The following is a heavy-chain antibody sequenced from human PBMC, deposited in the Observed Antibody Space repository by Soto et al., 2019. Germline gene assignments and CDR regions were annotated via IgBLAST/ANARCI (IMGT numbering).Heavy chain of an antibody. CDR1: DGTSVGRRCC. V-gene: IGHV4-39*01. CDR3: ARHGRITGSHSVMDV. D-gene: IGHD1-20*01. Sequence: TVADGTSVGRRCCWGIKRQTPGKGLEWIGSIYYSGSSYYNPSLKSRVTISVDTSKNQFSLKLSSVTAADTAVYYCARHGRITGSHSVMDVWGNGTTVT. J-gene: IGHJ6*03. CDR2: IYYSGSS.